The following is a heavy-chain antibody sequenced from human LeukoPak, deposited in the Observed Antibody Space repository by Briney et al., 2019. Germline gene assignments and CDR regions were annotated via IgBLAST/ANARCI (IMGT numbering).Heavy chain of an antibody. CDR3: ARHLSQGDGNERGFDF. J-gene: IGHJ4*02. V-gene: IGHV4-39*01. Sequence: SETLSLTCTVSGGSISSRPYDWGWIRQPPGKGLEYIGSISSSGSTYYNPSLQSRVTISVDASKNQFSLNLGSVTAAETAVYYCARHLSQGDGNERGFDFWGQGTLVTVSS. CDR2: ISSSGST. D-gene: IGHD5-24*01. CDR1: GGSISSRPYD.